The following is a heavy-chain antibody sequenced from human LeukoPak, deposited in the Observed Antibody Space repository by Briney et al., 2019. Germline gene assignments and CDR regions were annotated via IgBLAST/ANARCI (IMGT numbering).Heavy chain of an antibody. D-gene: IGHD3-22*01. CDR2: IYPGDSDT. CDR1: GYTFTSYW. J-gene: IGHJ3*02. Sequence: GESLKISCKGSGYTFTSYWIGWVRQMPGKGLEWMGIIYPGDSDTRYSPSFQGQVTISADKSISTAYLQWSSLKASDTAMYYCAISMSATYYYDSSGYFNDAFDIWGQGTMVTVSS. CDR3: AISMSATYYYDSSGYFNDAFDI. V-gene: IGHV5-51*01.